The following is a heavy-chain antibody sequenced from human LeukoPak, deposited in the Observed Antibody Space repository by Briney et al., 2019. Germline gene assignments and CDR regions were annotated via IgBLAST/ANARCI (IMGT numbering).Heavy chain of an antibody. V-gene: IGHV4-59*01. D-gene: IGHD3-10*01. CDR2: IYYSGST. J-gene: IGHJ5*02. CDR1: GGSISSYY. Sequence: PSETLSLTCTVSGGSISSYYWSWIRQPPGKGLEWIGYIYYSGSTNYNPSLKSRVTISVDTSKNQFSLKLSSVTAADTAVYYCARYGSGSYRDWFDPWGQGTLVNVSS. CDR3: ARYGSGSYRDWFDP.